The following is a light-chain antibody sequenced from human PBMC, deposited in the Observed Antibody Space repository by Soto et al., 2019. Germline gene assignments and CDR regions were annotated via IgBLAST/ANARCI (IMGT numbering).Light chain of an antibody. Sequence: QSALTQPRSVSGSPGQSVTISCTGTSSDVGGYNYVSWYQEHPGRAPKLMIYDVGIRPSGVPDRFSGSKSGNTASLTISGLPAEDEADYYCCSYACTYSSFVFGRGTKVTVL. J-gene: IGLJ1*01. CDR1: SSDVGGYNY. V-gene: IGLV2-11*01. CDR3: CSYACTYSSFV. CDR2: DVG.